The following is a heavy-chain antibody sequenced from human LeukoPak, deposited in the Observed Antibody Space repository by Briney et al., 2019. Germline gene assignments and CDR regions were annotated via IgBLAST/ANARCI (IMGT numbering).Heavy chain of an antibody. Sequence: GGSLRLSCAASGFTVSSNYMSWVRQAPGGGLEWVSVIYSGGSTYYADSVKGRFTISRDNSMNTLYLQMNSLRAEDTAVYYCARDQVKSSSWYRGYYYYGMDVWGQGTTVTVSS. CDR3: ARDQVKSSSWYRGYYYYGMDV. D-gene: IGHD6-13*01. V-gene: IGHV3-66*01. CDR2: IYSGGST. CDR1: GFTVSSNY. J-gene: IGHJ6*02.